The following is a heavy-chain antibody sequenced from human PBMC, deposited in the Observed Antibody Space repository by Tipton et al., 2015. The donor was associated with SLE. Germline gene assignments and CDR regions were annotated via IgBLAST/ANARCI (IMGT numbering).Heavy chain of an antibody. V-gene: IGHV4-4*09. CDR2: IYTSGST. D-gene: IGHD1-26*01. J-gene: IGHJ4*02. Sequence: TLSLTCAVYGGSFSGYYWSWIRQPAGKGLEWIGYIYTSGSTNYNPSLKSRVTISVDTSKNQFSLKLSSVTAADTAVYYCARGVGATGFDYWGQGTLVTVSS. CDR3: ARGVGATGFDY. CDR1: GGSFSGYY.